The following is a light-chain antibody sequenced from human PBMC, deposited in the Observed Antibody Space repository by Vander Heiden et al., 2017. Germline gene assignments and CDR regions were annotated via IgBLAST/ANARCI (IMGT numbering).Light chain of an antibody. CDR1: QSISRW. CDR3: QQYNSYSGYT. CDR2: DVS. J-gene: IGKJ2*01. Sequence: DIQMTQSPSTLSVSVGDRVTITCRASQSISRWLAWYEQKPGKAPKLLIYDVSSLGSGVPSRFSGSGSGTEFTLTISSLQPDDFASYYCQQYNSYSGYTFGQGTKLEIK. V-gene: IGKV1-5*01.